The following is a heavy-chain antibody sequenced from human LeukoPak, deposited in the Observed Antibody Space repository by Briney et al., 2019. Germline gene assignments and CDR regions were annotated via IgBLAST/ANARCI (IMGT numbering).Heavy chain of an antibody. Sequence: GRSLRLSCAASGFTFSSYAVHWVRQAPGKGLEWVAVMSYDGNNNYHADSVKGRFSISRDNSRNTLYLQMNSLRPEDTAVYYCARSVTTLDYWGQGTLVTVSS. V-gene: IGHV3-30*04. CDR3: ARSVTTLDY. CDR1: GFTFSSYA. J-gene: IGHJ4*02. CDR2: MSYDGNNN. D-gene: IGHD4-17*01.